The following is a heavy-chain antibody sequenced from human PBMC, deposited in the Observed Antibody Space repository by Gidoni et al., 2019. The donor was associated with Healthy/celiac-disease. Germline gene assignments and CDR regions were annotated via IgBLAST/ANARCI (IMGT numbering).Heavy chain of an antibody. CDR2: RRYDGNNK. CDR1: GFTFRSYG. Sequence: QVQLVESGGGVVQLGRPLIPSCSASGFTFRSYGMQCVRPAPSTGLEWGAVRRYDGNNKYYADSVKGRFTITRDNSKNTLYLQMNSLRAEDTAVYYCAAVKGRAYSSSWPYWGQGTLVTVSS. CDR3: AAVKGRAYSSSWPY. D-gene: IGHD6-13*01. J-gene: IGHJ4*02. V-gene: IGHV3-33*01.